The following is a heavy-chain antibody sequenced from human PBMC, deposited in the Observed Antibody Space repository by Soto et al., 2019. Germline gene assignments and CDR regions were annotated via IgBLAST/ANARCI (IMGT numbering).Heavy chain of an antibody. J-gene: IGHJ6*02. CDR1: GFTFSSYW. Sequence: GGSLRLSCAASGFTFSSYWMSWVRQAPGKGLEWVANIKQDGSEKYYVDSVKGRFTISRDNAKNSLSLQMNSLRAEDTAVYYCARDRYSYYDFWFGSLPYYYFGMDVWGQGTTVTVSS. CDR3: ARDRYSYYDFWFGSLPYYYFGMDV. V-gene: IGHV3-7*01. CDR2: IKQDGSEK. D-gene: IGHD3-3*01.